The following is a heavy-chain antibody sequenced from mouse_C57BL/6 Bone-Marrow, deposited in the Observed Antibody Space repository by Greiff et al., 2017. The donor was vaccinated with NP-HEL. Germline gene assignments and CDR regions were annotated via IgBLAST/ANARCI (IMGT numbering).Heavy chain of an antibody. V-gene: IGHV1-81*01. CDR1: GYTFTSYG. CDR3: AREGVLWFAY. Sequence: QVQLKQSGAELARPGASVKLSCKASGYTFTSYGISWVKQRTGQGLEWIGEIYPRSGNTYYNEKFKGKATLTADKSSSTAYMELRSLTSEDSAVYFCAREGVLWFAYWGQGTLVTVSA. J-gene: IGHJ3*01. D-gene: IGHD2-14*01. CDR2: IYPRSGNT.